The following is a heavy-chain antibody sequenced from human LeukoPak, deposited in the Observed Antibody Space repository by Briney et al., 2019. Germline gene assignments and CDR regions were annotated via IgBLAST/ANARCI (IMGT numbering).Heavy chain of an antibody. J-gene: IGHJ3*02. D-gene: IGHD3-10*01. CDR1: GGSISSYY. CDR2: IYTSGST. Sequence: KPSETLSLTCTVSGGSISSYYWSWIRQPAGKGLEWIGRIYTSGSTNYNPSLKSRVTMSVDTSKNQFSLKLSSVTAADTAVYYCARDFGDVGRNPSGAFDIWGQGTMVTVSS. CDR3: ARDFGDVGRNPSGAFDI. V-gene: IGHV4-4*07.